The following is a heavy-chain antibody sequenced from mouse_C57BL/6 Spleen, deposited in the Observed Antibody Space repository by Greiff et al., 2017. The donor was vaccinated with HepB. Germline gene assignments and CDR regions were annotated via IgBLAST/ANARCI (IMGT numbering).Heavy chain of an antibody. D-gene: IGHD2-3*01. CDR2: ISYDGSN. V-gene: IGHV3-6*01. CDR3: ASVYEGYYFDY. CDR1: GYSITSGYY. Sequence: EESGPGLVKPSQSLSLTCSVTGYSITSGYYWNWIRQFPGNKLEWMGYISYDGSNNYNPSLKNRISITRDTSKNQFFLKLNSVTTEDTATYYCASVYEGYYFDYWGQGTTLTVSS. J-gene: IGHJ2*01.